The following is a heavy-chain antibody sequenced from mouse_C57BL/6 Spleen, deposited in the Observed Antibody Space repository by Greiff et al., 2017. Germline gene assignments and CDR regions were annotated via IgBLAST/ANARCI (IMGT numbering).Heavy chain of an antibody. D-gene: IGHD4-1*01. CDR2: IWRGGST. CDR3: AKYWDEDAMDY. Sequence: VKVVASGPGLVQPSQSLSITCTVSGFSLTSYGVHWVRQSPGKGLEWLGVIWRGGSTDYNAAFMSRLSITKDNSKSQVFFKMNSLQADDTAIYYCAKYWDEDAMDYWGQGTSVTVSS. CDR1: GFSLTSYG. V-gene: IGHV2-5*01. J-gene: IGHJ4*01.